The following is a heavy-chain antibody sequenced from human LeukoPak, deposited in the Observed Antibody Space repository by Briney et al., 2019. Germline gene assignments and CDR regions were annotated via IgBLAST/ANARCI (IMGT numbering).Heavy chain of an antibody. Sequence: GASVKVSCKASGYTFTGYYMHWVRQAPGQGLEWMGWINPNSGGTNYAQKFQGWVTMTRDTSISTAYMELSRLRSDDTAVYYCARDRLYYDFWSGYNPSYYFDYWGQGTLVTVSS. J-gene: IGHJ4*02. CDR1: GYTFTGYY. CDR3: ARDRLYYDFWSGYNPSYYFDY. D-gene: IGHD3-3*01. CDR2: INPNSGGT. V-gene: IGHV1-2*04.